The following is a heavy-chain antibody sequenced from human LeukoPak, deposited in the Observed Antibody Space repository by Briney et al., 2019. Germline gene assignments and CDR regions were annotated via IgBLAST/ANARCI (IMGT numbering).Heavy chain of an antibody. Sequence: GRSLRLSCAASGFTFSSYAMHWVRQAPGKGLEWVAVISYDGSNKYYADSVKGRFTISRDNSKNTLYLQMNSLRAEDTAVYYCARDSRIMTYDFDYWGQGTLVTVSS. V-gene: IGHV3-30-3*01. CDR3: ARDSRIMTYDFDY. J-gene: IGHJ4*02. CDR2: ISYDGSNK. CDR1: GFTFSSYA. D-gene: IGHD3-16*01.